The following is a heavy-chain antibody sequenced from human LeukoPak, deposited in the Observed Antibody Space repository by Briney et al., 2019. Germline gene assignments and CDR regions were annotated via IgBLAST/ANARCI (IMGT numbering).Heavy chain of an antibody. V-gene: IGHV1-69*04. Sequence: SVKVSCKASGGTFSSYAISWVRQAPGQGLEWMGRIIPILGKENYPQKLHGRPTNTADKSTNTAYMELSSLRSEDTHVYYCAREAYDSSGYYSDACDIGGQRTMVPVSS. CDR1: GGTFSSYA. J-gene: IGHJ3*02. D-gene: IGHD3-22*01. CDR3: AREAYDSSGYYSDACDI. CDR2: IIPILGKE.